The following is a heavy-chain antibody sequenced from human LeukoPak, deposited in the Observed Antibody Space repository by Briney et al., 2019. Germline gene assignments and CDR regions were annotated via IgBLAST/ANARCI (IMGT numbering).Heavy chain of an antibody. J-gene: IGHJ4*02. CDR1: GFTFSSYA. CDR3: ARDGNTMVRGVIGYYFDY. CDR2: ISYDGSNK. Sequence: GGSLRLSCAASGFTFSSYAMHWVRQAPGKGLEWVAVISYDGSNKYYADSVKGRFTISRDNSKNTLYLQMNSLRAEDTAVYYCARDGNTMVRGVIGYYFDYWGQGTLVTVSS. V-gene: IGHV3-30-3*01. D-gene: IGHD3-10*01.